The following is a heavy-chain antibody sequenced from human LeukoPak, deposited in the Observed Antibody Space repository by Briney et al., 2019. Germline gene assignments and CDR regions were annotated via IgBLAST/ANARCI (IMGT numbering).Heavy chain of an antibody. D-gene: IGHD1-14*01. Sequence: GGALRLSCAASGFTFDDYAMHWVRQAPGKGLEWVSGICWNSGSIGYADSVKGRFTISRDNAKNSLYLQMNRLSAEDTALYYFAKDIRGGHHHFDYWGRGTLVTVLS. V-gene: IGHV3-9*01. CDR2: ICWNSGSI. CDR3: AKDIRGGHHHFDY. CDR1: GFTFDDYA. J-gene: IGHJ4*02.